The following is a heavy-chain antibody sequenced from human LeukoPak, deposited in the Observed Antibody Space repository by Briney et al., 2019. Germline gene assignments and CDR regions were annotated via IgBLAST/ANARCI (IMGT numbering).Heavy chain of an antibody. Sequence: ASVKVSCKASGYTFTSYYMHWVRQAPGQGLEWMGIINPSGGSTTYAQKFQGRLTMTRDMSTSTVYMGLSSLRSEDTAVYYCARAARIAAAHSCFDPWGQGTLVTVSS. V-gene: IGHV1-46*01. J-gene: IGHJ5*02. CDR2: INPSGGST. D-gene: IGHD6-13*01. CDR1: GYTFTSYY. CDR3: ARAARIAAAHSCFDP.